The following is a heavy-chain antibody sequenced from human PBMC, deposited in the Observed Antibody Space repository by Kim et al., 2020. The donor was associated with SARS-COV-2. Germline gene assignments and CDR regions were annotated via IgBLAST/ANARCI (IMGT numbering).Heavy chain of an antibody. V-gene: IGHV3-11*01. CDR2: ISSGGATI. CDR1: GFTFRDYY. CDR3: ARDRPYSSSVVVAACLDY. D-gene: IGHD6-6*01. Sequence: GGSLRLSCAASGFTFRDYYMSWIRQAPGKGLEWVSYISSGGATISYADSVKGRFTISRDNAKNSLYLQMNSLRAEDTAVYYCARDRPYSSSVVVAACLDYWGQGTLVTVSS. J-gene: IGHJ4*02.